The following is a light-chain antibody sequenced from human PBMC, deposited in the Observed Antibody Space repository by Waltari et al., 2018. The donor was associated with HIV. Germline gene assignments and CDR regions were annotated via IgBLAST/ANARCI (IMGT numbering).Light chain of an antibody. CDR2: RAS. CDR1: QSISYW. V-gene: IGKV1-5*03. CDR3: QQYNTYWT. Sequence: DIQMTQSPSTLSAFVGDRVTISCRASQSISYWLAWYQQKPGKPPKLLIYRASTLESGVPSRFSGSGSGTEFTLTISSLQPDDFATYYCQQYNTYWTFGQGTKVEIK. J-gene: IGKJ1*01.